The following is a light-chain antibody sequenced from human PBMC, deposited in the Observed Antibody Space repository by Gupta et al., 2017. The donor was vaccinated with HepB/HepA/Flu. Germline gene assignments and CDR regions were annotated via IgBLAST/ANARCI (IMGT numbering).Light chain of an antibody. CDR3: SSYKSSSTLYV. CDR2: EVS. Sequence: QSALTQPASVSGSPAQSITISCTGTSSDVGGYNYVSWYQQHPGKAPKLMIYEVSNRPSGVPNRFSGSKSGNTASLTVSGLQAEDEADYYCSSYKSSSTLYVFGTGTKVTVL. J-gene: IGLJ1*01. V-gene: IGLV2-14*01. CDR1: SSDVGGYNY.